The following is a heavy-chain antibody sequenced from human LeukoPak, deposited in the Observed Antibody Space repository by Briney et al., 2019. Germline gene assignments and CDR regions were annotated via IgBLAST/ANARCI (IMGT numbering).Heavy chain of an antibody. Sequence: GASVKVSFKASGYTFTSYGISWVRQAPGQGLEWMGWISAYNGNTNYAQKLQGRVTMTTDTSTSTAYMELSSLRSEDTAVYYCARGIVVVPAAISHYYYYYMDVWGKGTTVTVSS. D-gene: IGHD2-2*02. J-gene: IGHJ6*03. CDR2: ISAYNGNT. CDR1: GYTFTSYG. CDR3: ARGIVVVPAAISHYYYYYMDV. V-gene: IGHV1-18*01.